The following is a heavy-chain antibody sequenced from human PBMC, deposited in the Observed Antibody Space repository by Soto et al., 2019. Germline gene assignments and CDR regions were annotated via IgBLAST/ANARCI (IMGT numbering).Heavy chain of an antibody. CDR3: ARVGPSSYTIFGVVPYYMDV. CDR2: IYYSGST. D-gene: IGHD3-3*01. CDR1: GGSISSYY. V-gene: IGHV4-59*01. Sequence: PSETLSLTCTVSGGSISSYYWSWIRQPPGKGLEWIGYIYYSGSTNYNPSLKSRVTISVDTSKNQFSLKLSSVTAADTAVYYCARVGPSSYTIFGVVPYYMDVWGKGTTVTVSS. J-gene: IGHJ6*03.